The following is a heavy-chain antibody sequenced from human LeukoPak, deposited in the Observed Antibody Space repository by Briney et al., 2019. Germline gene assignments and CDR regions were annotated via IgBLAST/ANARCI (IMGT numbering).Heavy chain of an antibody. J-gene: IGHJ4*02. CDR3: ARGGRGYSYGWD. Sequence: SETLSLTCTVSGDSISRYYWSWIRQPPGKGLEWIGYIYDSWSTNYNPSLKSRVTISVDTSKNQFSLRLSSVTAADTAVYYCARGGRGYSYGWDWGQGTLVTVSS. D-gene: IGHD5-18*01. CDR2: IYDSWST. V-gene: IGHV4-59*01. CDR1: GDSISRYY.